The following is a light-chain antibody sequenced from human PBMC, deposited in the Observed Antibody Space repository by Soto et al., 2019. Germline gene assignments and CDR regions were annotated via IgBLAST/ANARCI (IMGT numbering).Light chain of an antibody. CDR3: QVWDSSTAV. Sequence: SYELTQPLSVSVALGQTARITCGGNNIGSKNVHWYQQKPGQAPVLVIYRDSNRPSGIPVRFSGSNSGNTATLTISRAQAGDEADYYCQVWDSSTAVFGGGTQLTVL. V-gene: IGLV3-9*01. CDR1: NIGSKN. CDR2: RDS. J-gene: IGLJ7*01.